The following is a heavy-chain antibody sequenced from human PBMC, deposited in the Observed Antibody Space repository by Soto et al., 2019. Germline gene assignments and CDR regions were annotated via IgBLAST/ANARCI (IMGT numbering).Heavy chain of an antibody. J-gene: IGHJ5*02. CDR1: GYTFTSYG. V-gene: IGHV1-18*01. CDR2: ISAYNGNT. D-gene: IGHD3-3*01. CDR3: ARNLEWVPPVDP. Sequence: ASVKVSCKASGYTFTSYGISWVRQAPGQGLEWMGWISAYNGNTNYEQKLQGRVTMTTDTSTSTAYMELRSLRSVDTAVYYCARNLEWVPPVDPWGQGTLVTVSS.